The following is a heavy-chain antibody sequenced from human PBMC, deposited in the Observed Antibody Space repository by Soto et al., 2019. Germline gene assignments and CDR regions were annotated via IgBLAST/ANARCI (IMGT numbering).Heavy chain of an antibody. Sequence: SVTVSCNASGFTFTSSAVQWVRQARGQLLVWIGWIVVGSGNTTYAQKIQERVTITRDMSTSTAYMDLTSLTSADTAVYYCAAESPLATAYYYYGMDVWGQGTTVTVSS. CDR3: AAESPLATAYYYYGMDV. V-gene: IGHV1-58*01. CDR1: GFTFTSSA. J-gene: IGHJ6*02. D-gene: IGHD5-18*01. CDR2: IVVGSGNT.